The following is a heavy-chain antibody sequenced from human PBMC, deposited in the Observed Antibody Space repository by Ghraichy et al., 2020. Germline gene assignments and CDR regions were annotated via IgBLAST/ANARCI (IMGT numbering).Heavy chain of an antibody. CDR3: ARASLMVTPYYYYGMDV. Sequence: GGSLRLSCAASGFTFSSYSMNWVRQAPGKGLEWVSYISSSSSTIYYADSVKGRFTISRDNAKNSLYLQMNSLRDEDTAVYYCARASLMVTPYYYYGMDVWGQGTTVTVSS. J-gene: IGHJ6*02. CDR2: ISSSSSTI. D-gene: IGHD4-23*01. CDR1: GFTFSSYS. V-gene: IGHV3-48*02.